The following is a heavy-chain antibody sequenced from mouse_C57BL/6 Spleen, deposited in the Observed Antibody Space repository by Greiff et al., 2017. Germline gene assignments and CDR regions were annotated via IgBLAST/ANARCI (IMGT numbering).Heavy chain of an antibody. V-gene: IGHV1-69*01. D-gene: IGHD3-2*02. Sequence: QVQLQQPGAELVMPGASVKLSCKASGYTFTSYWMHWVKQRPGQGLEWIGEIDPSDSCTNYNQKFKGKSTLTVDKSSSTAYMQLSSLTSADSAVYDCAIRVRQAQAPAYWGQGTTLTVSS. CDR3: AIRVRQAQAPAY. J-gene: IGHJ2*01. CDR1: GYTFTSYW. CDR2: IDPSDSCT.